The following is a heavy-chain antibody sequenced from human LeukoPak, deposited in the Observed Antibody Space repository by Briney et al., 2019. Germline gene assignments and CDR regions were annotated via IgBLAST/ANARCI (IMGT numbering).Heavy chain of an antibody. Sequence: GGSLRLSCAASGFTFSSHAMSWVRQAPGKGLEWISVISGNGGNTYHADSVKGRFTISRDSSKNTLYLQMNSLRAEDTAVYYCAKVTYGSIAGSYYFDYWGQGTLVTVSS. V-gene: IGHV3-23*01. CDR1: GFTFSSHA. J-gene: IGHJ4*02. CDR2: ISGNGGNT. CDR3: AKVTYGSIAGSYYFDY. D-gene: IGHD6-13*01.